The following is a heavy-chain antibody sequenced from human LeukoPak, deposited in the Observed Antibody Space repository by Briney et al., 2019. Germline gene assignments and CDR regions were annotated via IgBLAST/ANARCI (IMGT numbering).Heavy chain of an antibody. CDR3: AREGNRYYDILTGYYRGELDY. Sequence: SETLSLTCTVSGGSISSYYWSWIRQPAGKGLEWIGRIYTSGSTNYNPSLKSRVTMSVDTSKNQFSLELSSVTAADTAVYYCAREGNRYYDILTGYYRGELDYWGQGTLVTVSS. CDR2: IYTSGST. CDR1: GGSISSYY. V-gene: IGHV4-4*07. D-gene: IGHD3-9*01. J-gene: IGHJ4*02.